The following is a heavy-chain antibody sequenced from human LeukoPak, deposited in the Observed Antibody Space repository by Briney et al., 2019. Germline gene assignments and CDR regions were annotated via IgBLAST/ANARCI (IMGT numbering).Heavy chain of an antibody. CDR1: GITFSSYA. Sequence: GGSLRLSCAASGITFSSYAMSWVRQAPGKGLEWVSAISGTGGSTYYADSVKGRFTISRDNSKNTLYLQMNSLRAEDTAVYYCAKDSGYGDYKEFDYWGQGTLVTVSS. CDR2: ISGTGGST. CDR3: AKDSGYGDYKEFDY. V-gene: IGHV3-23*01. J-gene: IGHJ4*02. D-gene: IGHD4-17*01.